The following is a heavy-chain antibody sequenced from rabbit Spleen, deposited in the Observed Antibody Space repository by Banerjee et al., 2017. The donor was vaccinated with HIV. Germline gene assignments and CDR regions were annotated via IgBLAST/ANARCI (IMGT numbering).Heavy chain of an antibody. CDR2: IYRGVGGLA. CDR3: ARDATDSGYYFNL. CDR1: GVSFSGSSY. V-gene: IGHV1S45*01. Sequence: QEQLVESGGGLVKPGTSLTLTCIASGVSFSGSSYMCWVRQAPGKGLEWIACIYRGVGGLAFYASWAKGRFTISKTSSTTVTLQMTSLTAADTATYFCARDATDSGYYFNLWGQGTLVTVS. D-gene: IGHD1-1*01. J-gene: IGHJ4*01.